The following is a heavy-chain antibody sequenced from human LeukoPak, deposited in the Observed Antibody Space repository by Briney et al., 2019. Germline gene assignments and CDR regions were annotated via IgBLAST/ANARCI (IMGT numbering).Heavy chain of an antibody. J-gene: IGHJ4*02. CDR3: AKAREYCSGTSCAPNY. D-gene: IGHD2-2*01. Sequence: GGSLRLSCAGSGFTFSGSWMSWVRQAPGKGLEWVANINQDGSGEYYADSVKGRFTVSRDNSKNTLYLQMNSLRAEDTAVYYCAKAREYCSGTSCAPNYWGQGTLVTVSS. V-gene: IGHV3-7*03. CDR2: INQDGSGE. CDR1: GFTFSGSW.